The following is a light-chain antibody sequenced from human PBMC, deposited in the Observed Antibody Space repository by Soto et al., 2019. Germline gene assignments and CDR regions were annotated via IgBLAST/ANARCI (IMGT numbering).Light chain of an antibody. CDR1: ESLFGF. CDR2: GVS. Sequence: EIVMTQSPATLAVSPGERVTLSCRASESLFGFLAWYQHNPGQAPRLLIYGVSTKATGVPARFSGSGAATDFTLNITSLQSDASAVYYCQSYNDWPFAFGQGTKMEI. J-gene: IGKJ2*01. CDR3: QSYNDWPFA. V-gene: IGKV3-15*01.